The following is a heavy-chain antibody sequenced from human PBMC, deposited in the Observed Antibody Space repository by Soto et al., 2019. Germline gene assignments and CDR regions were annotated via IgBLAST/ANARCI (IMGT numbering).Heavy chain of an antibody. J-gene: IGHJ4*02. V-gene: IGHV3-11*01. CDR3: ARGLYYYGSGSKFVY. CDR2: IRTSGSSK. D-gene: IGHD3-10*01. CDR1: GFNLSDYY. Sequence: QVQLVESGGGLVKPGGSLRLSCAASGFNLSDYYVSWIRQAPGKGLEWVSCIRTSGSSKYYADSVKGRFTISGDIASNSLYLQMNSLRVEDTAVYYCARGLYYYGSGSKFVYWGQGTLVTVSS.